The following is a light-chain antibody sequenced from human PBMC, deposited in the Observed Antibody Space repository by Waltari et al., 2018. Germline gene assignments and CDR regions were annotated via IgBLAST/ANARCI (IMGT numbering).Light chain of an antibody. Sequence: YVLTQPPSVSVATGQTARITCEGNNIGDKSGHWYQQKPGQAPVLVVHDDSDRPAGIPDRFSASTSGYAATLTISRVEVDDEADYYCQVWDSDGDYVVFGGGTKLTV. CDR1: NIGDKS. CDR3: QVWDSDGDYVV. CDR2: DDS. V-gene: IGLV3-21*02. J-gene: IGLJ2*01.